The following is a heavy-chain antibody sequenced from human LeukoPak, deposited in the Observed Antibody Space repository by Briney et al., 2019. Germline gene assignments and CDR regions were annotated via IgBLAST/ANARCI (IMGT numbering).Heavy chain of an antibody. CDR1: GGSFSGYY. CDR3: VRGYGFRDPTAYYFDY. V-gene: IGHV4-34*01. J-gene: IGHJ4*02. CDR2: INHCGST. Sequence: SETLSLTCAVYGGSFSGYYWSWIRQPPGKGLEWIGEINHCGSTNYNPSLKSRVTISVDTSKNQFSLKLSSVTAADTAVYYCVRGYGFRDPTAYYFDYWGQGTLVTVSS. D-gene: IGHD5-18*01.